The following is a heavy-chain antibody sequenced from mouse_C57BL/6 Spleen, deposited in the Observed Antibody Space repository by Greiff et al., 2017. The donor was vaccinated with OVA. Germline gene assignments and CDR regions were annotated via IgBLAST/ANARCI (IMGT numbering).Heavy chain of an antibody. D-gene: IGHD2-3*01. CDR3: ARRYDGYPYAMDY. J-gene: IGHJ4*01. Sequence: QVQLKESGAELARPGASVKLSCKASGYTFTSYGISWVKQRTGQGLEWIGEIYPRSGNTYYNEKFKGKATLTADKSSCTAYMELRSLTSEDSAVYFCARRYDGYPYAMDYWGQGTSVTVSS. V-gene: IGHV1-81*01. CDR1: GYTFTSYG. CDR2: IYPRSGNT.